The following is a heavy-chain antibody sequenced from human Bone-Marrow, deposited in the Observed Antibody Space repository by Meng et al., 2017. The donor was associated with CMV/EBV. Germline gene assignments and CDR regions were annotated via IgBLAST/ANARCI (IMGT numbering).Heavy chain of an antibody. D-gene: IGHD3-16*01. CDR3: ARDLLIPPYYYYGMGV. CDR2: ISVSSSYI. V-gene: IGHV3-21*06. CDR1: GVTFSDYT. Sequence: GGSLRLSCTASGVTFSDYTMNWVRQAPGKGLEWVSSISVSSSYIYYADSVKGRFTISRDNAKNSLYLQMNSLRADDTAVYYCARDLLIPPYYYYGMGVWGQGTTVTVSS. J-gene: IGHJ6*02.